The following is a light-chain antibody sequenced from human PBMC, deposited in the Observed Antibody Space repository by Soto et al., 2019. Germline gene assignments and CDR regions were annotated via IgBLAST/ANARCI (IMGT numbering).Light chain of an antibody. CDR1: QSISSW. Sequence: DIQMTQSPSILSASVGDRVTITCRASQSISSWVAWYQQKPGKAPNLLIYDASSLESGVPSRFSGSGSGTEFTLTISSLQPDDFATYYCQQYNSYSPKTFGQGTKLEIK. CDR3: QQYNSYSPKT. CDR2: DAS. V-gene: IGKV1-5*01. J-gene: IGKJ2*01.